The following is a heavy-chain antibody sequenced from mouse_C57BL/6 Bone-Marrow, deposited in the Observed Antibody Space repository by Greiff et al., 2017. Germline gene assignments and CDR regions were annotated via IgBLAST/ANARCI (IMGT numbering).Heavy chain of an antibody. D-gene: IGHD1-1*01. CDR1: GYTFTSYW. J-gene: IGHJ2*01. V-gene: IGHV1-61*01. CDR2: IYPSDSET. Sequence: QVQLQQSGAELVRPGSSVKLSCKASGYTFTSYWMDWVKQRPGQGLEWIGNIYPSDSETHYNQKFKDKATLTVDKSSSTAYMQLSSLTSEDSAVYYCARGGLITTVVIDYWGQGTTLTVSS. CDR3: ARGGLITTVVIDY.